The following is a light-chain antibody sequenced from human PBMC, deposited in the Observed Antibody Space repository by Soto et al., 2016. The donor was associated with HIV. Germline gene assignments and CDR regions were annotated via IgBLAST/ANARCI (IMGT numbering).Light chain of an antibody. J-gene: IGLJ2*01. V-gene: IGLV3-19*01. CDR2: GQN. CDR1: SLRSYY. Sequence: SSELTQDPAVSVALGQTVKITCQGDSLRSYYATWYQQKPGQAPVFVIYGQNNRPLGIPDRFSGSSSGNTASLTITGAQAEDEADYYCMSRDNNTNPVIFGGGTKLTV. CDR3: MSRDNNTNPVI.